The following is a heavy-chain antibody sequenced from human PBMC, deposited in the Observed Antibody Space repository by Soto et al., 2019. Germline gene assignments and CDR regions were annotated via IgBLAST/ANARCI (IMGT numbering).Heavy chain of an antibody. CDR2: INPNIGGT. V-gene: IGHV1-2*04. D-gene: IGHD6-19*01. J-gene: IGHJ4*02. Sequence: ASVKVSCKASGYTFTGYYMHWVRQAPGQGLEWMGWINPNIGGTNYAQKFQGWVTMTRDTSISTAYMELSRLRADGTAVYYCARSRSGWYAFDYWGQGTLVTVSS. CDR3: ARSRSGWYAFDY. CDR1: GYTFTGYY.